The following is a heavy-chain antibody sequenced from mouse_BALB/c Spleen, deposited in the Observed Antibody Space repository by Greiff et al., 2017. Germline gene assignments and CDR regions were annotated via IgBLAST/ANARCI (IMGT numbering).Heavy chain of an antibody. CDR2: ISYSGST. J-gene: IGHJ4*01. V-gene: IGHV3-8*02. Sequence: EVQLQESGPSLVKPSQTLSLTCSVTGDSITSGYWNWIRKFPGNKLEYMGYISYSGSTYYNPSLKSRISITRDTSKNQYYLQLNSVTTEDTATYYCARYKGDYEYDRGDAMDDWGEGAAVTVAS. D-gene: IGHD2-4*01. CDR3: ARYKGDYEYDRGDAMDD. CDR1: GDSITSGY.